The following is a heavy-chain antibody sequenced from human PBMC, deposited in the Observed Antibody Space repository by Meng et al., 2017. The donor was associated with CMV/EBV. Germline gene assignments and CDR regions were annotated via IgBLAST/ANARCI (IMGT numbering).Heavy chain of an antibody. CDR2: IQNDGGDK. D-gene: IGHD3-16*01. J-gene: IGHJ6*02. Sequence: GGSLRLSCVASEFSFSTYGMHWVRQAPGKGLEWVACIQNDGGDKHYADSVEGRFTISRDNSKNTLLLQMNSLRPDESAVYYCARDRGGTWGYGKDVWGQGTTVTVSS. V-gene: IGHV3-30*02. CDR3: ARDRGGTWGYGKDV. CDR1: EFSFSTYG.